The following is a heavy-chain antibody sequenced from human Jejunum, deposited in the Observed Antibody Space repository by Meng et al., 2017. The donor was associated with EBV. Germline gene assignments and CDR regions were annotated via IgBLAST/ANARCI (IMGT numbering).Heavy chain of an antibody. CDR3: ARYSSSSGWLDP. D-gene: IGHD6-19*01. CDR1: GGSISNNLYY. V-gene: IGHV4-39*07. CDR2: IYYSGNT. J-gene: IGHJ5*02. Sequence: QGELRESGPGRVKASETLSLTVKVSGGSISNNLYYWGWIRQPPGKGLEWIGTIYYSGNTYYSPSLKSRVTISVDTSKNQFSLQLNSVTAADTAVYYCARYSSSSGWLDPWGQGTLVTVSS.